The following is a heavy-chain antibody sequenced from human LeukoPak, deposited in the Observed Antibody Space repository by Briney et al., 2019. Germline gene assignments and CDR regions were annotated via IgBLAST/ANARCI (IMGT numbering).Heavy chain of an antibody. CDR1: GFTVSSNY. J-gene: IGHJ4*02. CDR3: AKEYQLERPPFDY. V-gene: IGHV3-53*01. CDR2: IYSGGST. Sequence: GGSLRLSCAASGFTVSSNYMSWVHQAPGRGLEWVSVIYSGGSTYYADSVKGRFTISRDNSKNTLYLQMNSLRAEDTAVYYCAKEYQLERPPFDYWGQGTLVTVSS. D-gene: IGHD1-1*01.